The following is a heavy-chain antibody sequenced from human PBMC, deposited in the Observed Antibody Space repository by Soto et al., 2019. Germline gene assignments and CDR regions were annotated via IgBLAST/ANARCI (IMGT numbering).Heavy chain of an antibody. Sequence: SCPTLGNPTQTLTLTCTFSGFSLSSKGMRVSWIRQPPGKALEWLARIDWDDDKFYSPSLRTRLAISKGTSKNQVVLTMTNVDPMDTATYYCARSPGGFTVATYFFDYWGQGTLVTVSS. D-gene: IGHD3-16*01. V-gene: IGHV2-70*04. CDR1: GFSLSSKGMR. CDR2: IDWDDDK. J-gene: IGHJ4*02. CDR3: ARSPGGFTVATYFFDY.